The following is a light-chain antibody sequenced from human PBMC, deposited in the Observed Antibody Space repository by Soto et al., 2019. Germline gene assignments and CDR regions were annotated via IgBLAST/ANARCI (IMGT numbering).Light chain of an antibody. V-gene: IGLV2-14*03. J-gene: IGLJ1*01. Sequence: QSALTQPASVSGSPGQSIAISCTGTSSDIGGYNYVSWYQQHPGKAPKLLIYDVTHRPSGVSNRLCGSKSGDAASLTISGLQAEDEADYYCSSYTSTSAPYVFGTGTKVTVL. CDR1: SSDIGGYNY. CDR3: SSYTSTSAPYV. CDR2: DVT.